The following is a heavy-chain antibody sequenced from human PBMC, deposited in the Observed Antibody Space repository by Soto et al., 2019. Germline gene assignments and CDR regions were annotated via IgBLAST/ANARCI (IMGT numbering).Heavy chain of an antibody. CDR1: GFSFSSYG. CDR3: AAAFGEE. D-gene: IGHD3-16*01. V-gene: IGHV3-33*01. Sequence: QVQLVESGGGVVQPGRSLRLSCAASGFSFSSYGMLWVRQAPGKGLEWVARIWYDGSKKYYADSVEGRFTTSRDNSKNTLYLQMNSLRAEDTAVYYCAAAFGEEWGQGTLVTVSS. J-gene: IGHJ4*02. CDR2: IWYDGSKK.